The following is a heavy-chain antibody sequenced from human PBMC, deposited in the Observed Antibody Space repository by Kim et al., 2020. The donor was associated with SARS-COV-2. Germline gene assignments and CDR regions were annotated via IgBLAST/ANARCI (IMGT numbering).Heavy chain of an antibody. CDR3: ARAASGWYLDAFEI. Sequence: SETLSLTCTVSGGSISSCYWSWIRQPPGKGLEWIGYIYYSGSTNYNPSLKSRGTISVDTAKHQFSLKLSSVTAADTAVYDCARAASGWYLDAFEIWGQGTMVTVSS. CDR1: GGSISSCY. CDR2: IYYSGST. V-gene: IGHV4-59*13. J-gene: IGHJ3*02. D-gene: IGHD6-19*01.